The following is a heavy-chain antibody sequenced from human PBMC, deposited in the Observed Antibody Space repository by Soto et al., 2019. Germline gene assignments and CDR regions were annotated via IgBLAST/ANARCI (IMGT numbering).Heavy chain of an antibody. V-gene: IGHV1-18*01. D-gene: IGHD3-3*01. CDR1: GYTFTSYG. J-gene: IGHJ3*02. CDR2: ISAYNGNT. Sequence: QVQLVQSGAEVKKPGASVKVSCKASGYTFTSYGISWVRQAPGQGLEWMGWISAYNGNTNYAQKLQGRVTMTTDTSTSTAYMELRSLRSDDTAVYYCARDTNRRRITIFGVVTWGGDAFDIWGQGTMVTVSS. CDR3: ARDTNRRRITIFGVVTWGGDAFDI.